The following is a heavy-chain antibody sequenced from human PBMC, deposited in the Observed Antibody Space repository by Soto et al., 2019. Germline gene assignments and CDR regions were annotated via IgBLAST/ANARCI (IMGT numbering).Heavy chain of an antibody. CDR3: ARASTPTLTNDYSEQYYYYGMDV. CDR1: GGSISSSNW. V-gene: IGHV4-4*02. CDR2: IYHSGST. Sequence: PSETLSLTCAVSGGSISSSNWWSWVRQPPGKGLEWIGEIYHSGSTNYNPSLKSRVTISVDKSENQFSLKLSSVTAADTAVYYCARASTPTLTNDYSEQYYYYGMDVWGQGTTVTVSS. D-gene: IGHD4-4*01. J-gene: IGHJ6*02.